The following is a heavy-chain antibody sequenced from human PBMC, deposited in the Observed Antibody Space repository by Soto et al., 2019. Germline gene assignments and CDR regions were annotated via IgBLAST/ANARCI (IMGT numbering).Heavy chain of an antibody. D-gene: IGHD6-19*01. Sequence: SETLSLTCTVSGASINNYYWSWIRQAPGRGLEWIGYIYSSGSTNYNPSLKSRVTISVDTSKSDFSLKLTSVTAADTAVYYCARFSGWYSAFDYWGQGTPVTVSS. V-gene: IGHV4-59*01. J-gene: IGHJ4*02. CDR1: GASINNYY. CDR3: ARFSGWYSAFDY. CDR2: IYSSGST.